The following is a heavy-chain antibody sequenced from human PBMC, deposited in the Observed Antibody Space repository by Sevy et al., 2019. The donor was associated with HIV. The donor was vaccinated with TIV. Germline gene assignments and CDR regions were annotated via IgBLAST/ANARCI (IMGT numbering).Heavy chain of an antibody. D-gene: IGHD3-3*01. CDR3: ARDMPTYYDFWSGLPHFGMDV. J-gene: IGHJ6*02. Sequence: SETLSLTCTVSGGSISSYYWSWIRQPPGKGLEWIGYIYYSGSTNYNPSLKSRVTISVDTSKNQFSLKLSSVTAADTAVYYCARDMPTYYDFWSGLPHFGMDVWGQGTTVTVSS. V-gene: IGHV4-59*01. CDR1: GGSISSYY. CDR2: IYYSGST.